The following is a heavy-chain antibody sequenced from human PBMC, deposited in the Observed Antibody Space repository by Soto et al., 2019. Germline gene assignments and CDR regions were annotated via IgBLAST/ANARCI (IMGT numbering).Heavy chain of an antibody. V-gene: IGHV3-23*01. D-gene: IGHD1-26*01. CDR2: ISGSGRST. Sequence: GGSLRLSCAASGFTFSNYAISWVRQAPGKGLEWVSSISGSGRSTYYADSVKGRFTISRDNSKNTLYLQMNSLRAEDTAVYYCATYSGNYERYGVYYGMDVWGQGTTVTVSS. J-gene: IGHJ6*02. CDR1: GFTFSNYA. CDR3: ATYSGNYERYGVYYGMDV.